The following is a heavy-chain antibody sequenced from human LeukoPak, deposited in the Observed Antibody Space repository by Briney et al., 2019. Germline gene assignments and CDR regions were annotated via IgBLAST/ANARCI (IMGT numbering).Heavy chain of an antibody. CDR1: GYSISSGYY. J-gene: IGHJ4*02. CDR2: IYVSGST. Sequence: SETLSLTCTVSGYSISSGYYWGWIRQPPGKGLEWIGSIYVSGSTYYNPSLKSRVTISVDTSKNQFSLKLSSVTAADTAVYYCARHTGENYGSGSYLFDYFDYWGQGTLVTVSS. D-gene: IGHD3-10*01. CDR3: ARHTGENYGSGSYLFDYFDY. V-gene: IGHV4-38-2*02.